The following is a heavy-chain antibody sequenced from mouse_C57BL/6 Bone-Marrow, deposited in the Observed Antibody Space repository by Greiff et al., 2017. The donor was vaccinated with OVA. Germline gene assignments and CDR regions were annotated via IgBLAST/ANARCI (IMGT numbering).Heavy chain of an antibody. V-gene: IGHV1-4*01. Sequence: LVESGAELARPGASVTMSCKASGYTFTSYTMHWVKQRPGQGLEWIGYINPSSGYTKYNQKFKDKATLTADKSSSTAYMQLSSLTSEDSAVYYCARNSGYFDVWGTGTTVTVSS. CDR2: INPSSGYT. J-gene: IGHJ1*03. CDR3: ARNSGYFDV. CDR1: GYTFTSYT.